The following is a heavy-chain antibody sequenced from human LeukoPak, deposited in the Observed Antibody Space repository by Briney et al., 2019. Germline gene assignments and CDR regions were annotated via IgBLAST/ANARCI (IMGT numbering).Heavy chain of an antibody. J-gene: IGHJ4*02. CDR3: ARAGERDNFEYYFDY. CDR1: GGSISSGGYY. D-gene: IGHD3-10*01. Sequence: SETLSLTCTVSGGSISSGGYYWSWIRQHPGKGLEWIGYIYYSGSTYYNPSLKSRVTISVDTSKNQFSLKLSSVTAADTAVYYCARAGERDNFEYYFDYWGQGTLVTVSS. V-gene: IGHV4-31*03. CDR2: IYYSGST.